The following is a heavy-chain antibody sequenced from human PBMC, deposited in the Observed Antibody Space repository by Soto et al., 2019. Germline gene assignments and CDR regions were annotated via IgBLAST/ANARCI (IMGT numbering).Heavy chain of an antibody. CDR1: GGTFSSYA. D-gene: IGHD2-15*01. CDR3: ASVETQGYYYGMDV. Sequence: QVQLVQSGAEVKKPGSSVKVSCKASGGTFSSYAISWVRQAPGQGLEWMGGIIPIFRTADYAQKFQGRVTITAEESMSTANMELRSLRSEETAVYYWASVETQGYYYGMDVWGEGNTVTGSS. V-gene: IGHV1-69*12. J-gene: IGHJ6*02. CDR2: IIPIFRTA.